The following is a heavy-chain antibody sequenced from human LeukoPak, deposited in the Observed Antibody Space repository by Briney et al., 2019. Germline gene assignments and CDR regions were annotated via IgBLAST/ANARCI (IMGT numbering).Heavy chain of an antibody. V-gene: IGHV1-69*13. Sequence: SVKVSCKASGGTFSSYAISWVRQAPGQGLEWMGGIIPIFGTANYAQKFQGRVTITADESTSTAYMELSSLRSEDTAVYYCARSPYYYDSSGSYYYYYYGMDVWGQGTTVTVSS. J-gene: IGHJ6*02. D-gene: IGHD3-22*01. CDR3: ARSPYYYDSSGSYYYYYYGMDV. CDR2: IIPIFGTA. CDR1: GGTFSSYA.